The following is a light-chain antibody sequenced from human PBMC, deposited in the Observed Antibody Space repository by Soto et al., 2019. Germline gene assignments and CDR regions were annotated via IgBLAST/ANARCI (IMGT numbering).Light chain of an antibody. V-gene: IGKV3-20*01. Sequence: VVLTLSPATLSLSPGERVTLSCRASQSVSNNLVWYQQKTGQAPRLLMYGSSIRATGIPARFSGSGYGTDFNLTISSLEPEDSAVYYCQDSSTSPWPFGQGTKVDIK. CDR1: QSVSNN. CDR3: QDSSTSPWP. J-gene: IGKJ1*01. CDR2: GSS.